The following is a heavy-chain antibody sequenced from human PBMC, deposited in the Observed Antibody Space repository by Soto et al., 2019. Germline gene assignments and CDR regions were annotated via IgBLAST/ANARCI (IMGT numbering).Heavy chain of an antibody. D-gene: IGHD6-19*01. CDR2: ISGNGGDI. Sequence: EVQLVESGGDLVQPGRSLRLSCGASGFILDDYAMHWVRQAPGKGLGWVSSISGNGGDIGYADSVKGRFTCSRDNAKKSLYLQMNSLRPEDTALNYCAKAMGAVAGVDYWGQGTLVTVSS. CDR3: AKAMGAVAGVDY. CDR1: GFILDDYA. V-gene: IGHV3-9*01. J-gene: IGHJ4*02.